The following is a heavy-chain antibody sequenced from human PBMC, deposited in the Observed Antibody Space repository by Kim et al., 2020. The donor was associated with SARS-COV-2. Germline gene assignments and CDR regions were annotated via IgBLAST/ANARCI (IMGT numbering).Heavy chain of an antibody. Sequence: ASVKVSCKASGYTFTGYYMHWVRQAPGQGLEWMGWINPNSGGTNYAQKFQGRVTMTRDTSISTAYMELSRLRSDDTAVYYCARDRGRGSSWYDPISQGWFDPWGQGTLVTVSS. CDR1: GYTFTGYY. CDR3: ARDRGRGSSWYDPISQGWFDP. J-gene: IGHJ5*02. D-gene: IGHD6-13*01. CDR2: INPNSGGT. V-gene: IGHV1-2*02.